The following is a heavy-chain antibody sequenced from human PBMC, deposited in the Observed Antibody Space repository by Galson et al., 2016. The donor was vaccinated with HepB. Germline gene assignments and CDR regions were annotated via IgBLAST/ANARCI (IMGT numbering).Heavy chain of an antibody. D-gene: IGHD2-21*01. CDR1: AGSITSSSYY. CDR3: ARPSDNAFDI. CDR2: IYYSGTT. J-gene: IGHJ3*02. Sequence: SETLSLTCIVSAGSITSSSYYWDWIRQPPGKGLEWIGSIYYSGTTYYNPSLKGRVSISVDTSKNQFSLKLSSVTAADTAVYYCARPSDNAFDIWGQGRMVTVSS. V-gene: IGHV4-39*01.